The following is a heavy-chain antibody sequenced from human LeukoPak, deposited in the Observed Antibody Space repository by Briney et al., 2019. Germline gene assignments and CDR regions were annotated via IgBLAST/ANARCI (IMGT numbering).Heavy chain of an antibody. CDR3: ARDPYSSSWSYGMDV. CDR1: GFTFSNYA. CDR2: ISGSGGST. J-gene: IGHJ6*02. V-gene: IGHV3-23*01. Sequence: GGSLRLSCAASGFTFSNYAMSWARQAPGKGLEWVSGISGSGGSTYYADSVKGRFTISRDNAQSSLYLQMNSLRAEDTAVYYCARDPYSSSWSYGMDVWGQGTTVTVSS. D-gene: IGHD6-13*01.